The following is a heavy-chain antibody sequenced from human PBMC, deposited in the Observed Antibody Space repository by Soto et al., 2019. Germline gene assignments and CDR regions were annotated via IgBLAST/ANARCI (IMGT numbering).Heavy chain of an antibody. V-gene: IGHV4-30-4*01. D-gene: IGHD5-18*01. J-gene: IGHJ6*02. CDR2: IYYSGST. CDR1: GGSISSGDYY. Sequence: PSETLSLTCTVSGGSISSGDYYWSWIRQPPGKGLGWIGYIYYSGSTYYNPSLKSRVTISVDTSKNQFSLKLSSVTAADTAVYYCARYNGYSYPISSWGHYYGMDVWGQGTTVTVSS. CDR3: ARYNGYSYPISSWGHYYGMDV.